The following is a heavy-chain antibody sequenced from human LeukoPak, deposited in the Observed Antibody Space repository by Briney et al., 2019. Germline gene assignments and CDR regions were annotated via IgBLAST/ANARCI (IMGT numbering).Heavy chain of an antibody. CDR1: GYTFSSYA. Sequence: SVKVSCKASGYTFSSYAISWVRQAPGQGLEWMGGIIPIFGTANYAQKFQGRVTITADESTSTAYMELSSLRSEDTAVYYCARRSRGFVPAAILGWFDPWGQGTLVTVSS. CDR2: IIPIFGTA. CDR3: ARRSRGFVPAAILGWFDP. D-gene: IGHD2-2*02. J-gene: IGHJ5*02. V-gene: IGHV1-69*13.